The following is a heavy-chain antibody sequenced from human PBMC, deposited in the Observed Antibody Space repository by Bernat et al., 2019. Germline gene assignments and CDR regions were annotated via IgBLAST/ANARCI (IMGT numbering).Heavy chain of an antibody. CDR3: AKALEAAAGMLYYYYGMDV. CDR2: ISWNSSSI. D-gene: IGHD6-13*01. V-gene: IGHV3-9*01. CDR1: GFTFDDYA. Sequence: EVQLVESGGGFVQPGRSLRLSCAASGFTFDDYAMHWVRQAPGKGLEWVTGISWNSSSIGYADSVKGRFTISRDNARNSLYLQMNCLRAEDTALYYCAKALEAAAGMLYYYYGMDVWGQGTTVTVSS. J-gene: IGHJ6*02.